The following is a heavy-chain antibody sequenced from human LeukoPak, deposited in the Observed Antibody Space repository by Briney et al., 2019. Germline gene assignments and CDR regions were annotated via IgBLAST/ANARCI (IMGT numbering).Heavy chain of an antibody. V-gene: IGHV3-43*01. CDR2: ISGDGGSM. Sequence: GGSLRLSCAASGFTFDDYTMEWVRQAPGKGLEWVSLISGDGGSMYYADSVKGRFTISRDNSKNTLYLQMNSLRAEDTAVYYCAREYFYDSSGYYVGSDDTYYYYYGMDVWGQGTTVTVSS. D-gene: IGHD3-22*01. CDR3: AREYFYDSSGYYVGSDDTYYYYYGMDV. CDR1: GFTFDDYT. J-gene: IGHJ6*02.